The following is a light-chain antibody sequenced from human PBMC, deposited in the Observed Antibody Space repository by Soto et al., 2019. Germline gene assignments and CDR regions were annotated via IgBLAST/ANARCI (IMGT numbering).Light chain of an antibody. V-gene: IGKV1-27*01. Sequence: DIQMTQSPSSLSASIGDRVTITCRASQGISSYLAWYQQKPGKVPKLLIYAASTLQSGVPSRFSGSGSGTDFTPTISSLQPEDVATYYCQKFNSVPHTFGQGTKLEIK. J-gene: IGKJ2*01. CDR1: QGISSY. CDR3: QKFNSVPHT. CDR2: AAS.